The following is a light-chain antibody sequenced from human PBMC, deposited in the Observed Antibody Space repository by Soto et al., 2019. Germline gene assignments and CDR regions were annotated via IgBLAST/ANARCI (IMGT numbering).Light chain of an antibody. J-gene: IGLJ2*01. CDR2: DVN. CDR1: NSDVGGYNY. V-gene: IGLV2-11*01. CDR3: CSYTGTSTLVL. Sequence: QSVLTQPRSVSGSPGQSVTISCTGTNSDVGGYNYVSWYQQHPGAAPQVVIYDVNKRPSGVPDRFSGSRSGNAASLTISGLQADDEADYFCCSYTGTSTLVLFGGGTKLTVL.